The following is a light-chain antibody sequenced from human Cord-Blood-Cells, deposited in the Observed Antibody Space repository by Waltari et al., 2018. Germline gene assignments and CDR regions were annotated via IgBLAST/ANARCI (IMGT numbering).Light chain of an antibody. CDR2: DVS. CDR1: SSAFGGYYY. CDR3: SSYTGSSTLV. V-gene: IGLV2-14*03. Sequence: QSALTQPASVSGSPGQSITISCTGTSSAFGGYYYVSWYQHHPGKAPKLMIYDVSKRPSGVSNRFSGSKSGNTASLTISGLQAEDEADYYCSSYTGSSTLVFGGGTKLTVL. J-gene: IGLJ3*02.